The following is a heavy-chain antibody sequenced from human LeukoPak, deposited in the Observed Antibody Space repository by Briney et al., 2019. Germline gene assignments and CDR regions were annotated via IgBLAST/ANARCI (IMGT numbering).Heavy chain of an antibody. D-gene: IGHD6-19*01. CDR2: IKSKTDGRTT. Sequence: GGSLRLSCAASGFTFSNAWMSWVRQAPGKGLEWVGRIKSKTDGRTTDYAAPVKGRFTISRHDSKNTLYLQMNSLKTEDTAVYYCTTDQSSFGSGWYGPKYYYYGMDVWGQGTTVTVSS. V-gene: IGHV3-15*01. CDR3: TTDQSSFGSGWYGPKYYYYGMDV. CDR1: GFTFSNAW. J-gene: IGHJ6*02.